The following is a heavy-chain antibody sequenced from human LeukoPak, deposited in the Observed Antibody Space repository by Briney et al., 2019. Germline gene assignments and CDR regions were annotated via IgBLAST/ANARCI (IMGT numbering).Heavy chain of an antibody. CDR2: IIPIFGTA. J-gene: IGHJ6*03. Sequence: SVTVSFKASGGTFSSYAISWVRQAPGQGLEWMGGIIPIFGTANYAQKFQGRVTITADESTSTAHMELSSLRSEDTAVYYCARGSTVYDSSGYPRQYPNYYYYYMDVWGKGTTVTISS. CDR3: ARGSTVYDSSGYPRQYPNYYYYYMDV. V-gene: IGHV1-69*13. CDR1: GGTFSSYA. D-gene: IGHD3-22*01.